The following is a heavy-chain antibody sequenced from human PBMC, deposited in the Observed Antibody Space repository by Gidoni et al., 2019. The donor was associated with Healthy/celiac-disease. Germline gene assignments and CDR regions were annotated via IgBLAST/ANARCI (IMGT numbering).Heavy chain of an antibody. CDR2: TYYRSKWYN. CDR3: ARAGDVVVVAAGYGMDV. V-gene: IGHV6-1*01. J-gene: IGHJ6*02. CDR1: GDSVSSNSAA. D-gene: IGHD2-15*01. Sequence: QVQLQQSGPGLVKPSQTLSLTCAISGDSVSSNSAAWNWIRQSPSRGLEWLGRTYYRSKWYNDYAVSVKSRITINPDTSKNQFSLQLNSVTPEDTAVYYCARAGDVVVVAAGYGMDVWGQGTTVTVSS.